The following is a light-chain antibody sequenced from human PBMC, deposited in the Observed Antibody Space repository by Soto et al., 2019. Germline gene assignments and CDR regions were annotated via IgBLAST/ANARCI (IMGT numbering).Light chain of an antibody. Sequence: DIQMTQSPSTLSASVGDRVTITCRASQTISTWLAWYQQKPGKAPKLLIYAASSLESGVPSRFSGSGSGTEFTLTISSLQPDDFATDYCQQYNTFLTWSFGQGTKVEIK. V-gene: IGKV1-5*01. CDR1: QTISTW. CDR2: AAS. CDR3: QQYNTFLTWS. J-gene: IGKJ1*01.